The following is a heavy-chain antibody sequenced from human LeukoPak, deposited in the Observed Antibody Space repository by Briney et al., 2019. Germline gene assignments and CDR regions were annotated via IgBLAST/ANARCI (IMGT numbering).Heavy chain of an antibody. V-gene: IGHV4-59*01. J-gene: IGHJ5*02. CDR1: GGSISSYY. CDR3: ARHWNSPLRWFDP. CDR2: IYYSGST. Sequence: PSETLSLTCTVSGGSISSYYWSWIRQPPGKGLEWIGYIYYSGSTNYNPSLKSRVTISVDTSKNQFSLKLSSVTAADTAVYYCARHWNSPLRWFDPWGQGTLVTVSS. D-gene: IGHD1-7*01.